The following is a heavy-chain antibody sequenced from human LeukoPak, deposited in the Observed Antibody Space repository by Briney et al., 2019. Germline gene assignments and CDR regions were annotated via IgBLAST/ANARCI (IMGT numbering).Heavy chain of an antibody. CDR2: ISGSGGST. CDR1: GLTFSSYA. V-gene: IGHV3-23*01. Sequence: GGSLRLSCAASGLTFSSYAMSWVRQAPGKGLEWVSAISGSGGSTYYADSVKGRFTISRDNSKNTLYLQMNSLRAEDTAVYYCAKDEVDGDYVYKFDYWGQGTLVTVSS. CDR3: AKDEVDGDYVYKFDY. D-gene: IGHD4-17*01. J-gene: IGHJ4*02.